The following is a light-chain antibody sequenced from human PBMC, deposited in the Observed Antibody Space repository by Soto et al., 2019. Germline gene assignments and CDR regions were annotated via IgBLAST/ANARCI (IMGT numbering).Light chain of an antibody. CDR3: QQSLT. J-gene: IGKJ4*01. CDR2: DAS. CDR1: QSISSW. Sequence: DILMTQSPSTLSASGGDRVTITCRASQSISSWLAWYQQKPGKAPKLLIYDASSLESGVPSRFSGSGSGTEFTLTISSLQPDDFATYYCQQSLTFGGGTKV. V-gene: IGKV1-5*01.